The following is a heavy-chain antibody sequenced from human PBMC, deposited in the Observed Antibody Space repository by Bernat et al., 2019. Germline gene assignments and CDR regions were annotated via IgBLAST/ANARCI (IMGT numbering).Heavy chain of an antibody. Sequence: QVTLRESGPALVKPTQTLTLTCTFSGFSLSTSGMCVSWIRQPPGKALEWLARIDWDDYKYYSTSLKTRLTISKDTSKNQVVLTMTNMDPVDTATYYCARSPPPAYYDIFTGWENYFDYWGQGTLVTVSS. CDR2: IDWDDYK. D-gene: IGHD3-9*01. CDR1: GFSLSTSGMC. V-gene: IGHV2-70*15. J-gene: IGHJ4*02. CDR3: ARSPPPAYYDIFTGWENYFDY.